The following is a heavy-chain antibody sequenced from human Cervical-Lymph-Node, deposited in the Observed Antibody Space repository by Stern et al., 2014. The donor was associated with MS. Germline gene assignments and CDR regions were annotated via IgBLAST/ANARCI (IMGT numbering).Heavy chain of an antibody. V-gene: IGHV1-69*01. J-gene: IGHJ4*02. CDR1: GCTFSSYT. CDR3: ARATSDYIWGSYRYLDY. D-gene: IGHD3-16*02. CDR2: IIPMSGIA. Sequence: QMQLVQSGAEVKKPGSSVKVSCKASGCTFSSYTIGWVRQAPGQGLEWMGGIIPMSGIANYADALQGRVTITADEYTSTAYMDLSPMRSEDTAVYYCARATSDYIWGSYRYLDYWGQGTQVTVSS.